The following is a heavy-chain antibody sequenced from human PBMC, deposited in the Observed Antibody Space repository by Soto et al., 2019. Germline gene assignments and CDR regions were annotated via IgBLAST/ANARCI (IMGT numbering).Heavy chain of an antibody. CDR2: INHSGST. CDR3: ASQGDTAMVTLDYYYGMDV. J-gene: IGHJ6*02. D-gene: IGHD5-18*01. Sequence: SETLSLTCAVYGGSFSGYYWSWIRQPPGKGLEWIGGINHSGSTNYNPSLKSRVTISVDTSKNQFSLKLSSVTAADTAVYYCASQGDTAMVTLDYYYGMDVWGQGTTVTVSS. CDR1: GGSFSGYY. V-gene: IGHV4-34*01.